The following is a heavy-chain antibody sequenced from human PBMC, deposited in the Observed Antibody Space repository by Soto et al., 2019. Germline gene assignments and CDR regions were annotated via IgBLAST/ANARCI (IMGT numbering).Heavy chain of an antibody. J-gene: IGHJ6*02. CDR2: ISYDGSNK. CDR1: GFTFSSYG. CDR3: AKDQRVNYYGMDV. D-gene: IGHD6-13*01. Sequence: PGGSLRLSCAASGFTFSSYGMHWVRQAPGKGLEWVAVISYDGSNKYYADSVKGRFTISRDNSKNTLYLQMNSLRAEDTAVYYCAKDQRVNYYGMDVWGQGTTVTSP. V-gene: IGHV3-30*18.